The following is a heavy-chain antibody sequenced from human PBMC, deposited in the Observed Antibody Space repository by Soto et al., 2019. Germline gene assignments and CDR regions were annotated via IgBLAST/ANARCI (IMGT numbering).Heavy chain of an antibody. CDR3: ARHYCSGGSCLFGP. V-gene: IGHV3-30*03. D-gene: IGHD2-15*01. CDR2: ISYDGSNT. J-gene: IGHJ5*02. Sequence: PGGSLRLSCVASGFTFSSYGMHWVRQAPGKGLEWVAIISYDGSNTYYVDSVKGRFTISRDNAKNSLYLQMNSLRAEDTAVYYCARHYCSGGSCLFGPWGQGTLVTVSS. CDR1: GFTFSSYG.